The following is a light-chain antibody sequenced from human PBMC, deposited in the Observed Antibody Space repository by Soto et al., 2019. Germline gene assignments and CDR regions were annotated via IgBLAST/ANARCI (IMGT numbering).Light chain of an antibody. J-gene: IGKJ1*01. Sequence: EIVLTQSPGTLSLSPGERATLSCRASQSVSSSYLAWYQQKPDQTPRLLIYGASSRATGIPDRFSASGSGTDFTITISRLEPEDFAVYYCQQYGSSPWTFGQGTKVEIK. V-gene: IGKV3-20*01. CDR2: GAS. CDR1: QSVSSSY. CDR3: QQYGSSPWT.